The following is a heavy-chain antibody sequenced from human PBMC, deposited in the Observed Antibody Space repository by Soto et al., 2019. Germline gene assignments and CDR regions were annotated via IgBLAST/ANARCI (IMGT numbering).Heavy chain of an antibody. V-gene: IGHV4-39*01. D-gene: IGHD5-12*01. Sequence: QLQLQESGPGLVKPSETLSLTCTVSGGSISSSSYYWGWIRQPPGKGLEWIGSIYYSGSTYYNPSLKSRVTISVDTSKNQFSLTLGSVTAADTAVYYCARCRGSPNWFDPWGQGTLVTVSS. CDR1: GGSISSSSYY. CDR3: ARCRGSPNWFDP. CDR2: IYYSGST. J-gene: IGHJ5*02.